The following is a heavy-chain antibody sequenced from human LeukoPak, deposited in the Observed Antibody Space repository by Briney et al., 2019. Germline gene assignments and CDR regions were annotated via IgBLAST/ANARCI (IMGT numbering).Heavy chain of an antibody. V-gene: IGHV4-39*01. D-gene: IGHD4-23*01. CDR1: GGSISSSYYY. Sequence: PSETLSLTCTVSGGSISSSYYYWGWIRQPPGKGLEWXXSIYDSGSTYYNPSLKSRVTISVDTSKNQFSLKLNSVTAADTAVYYCASPGGNSYNDAFDIWGQGTMVTVSS. CDR2: IYDSGST. J-gene: IGHJ3*02. CDR3: ASPGGNSYNDAFDI.